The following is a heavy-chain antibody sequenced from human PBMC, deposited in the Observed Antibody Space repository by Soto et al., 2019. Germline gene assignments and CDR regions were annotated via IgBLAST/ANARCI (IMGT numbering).Heavy chain of an antibody. J-gene: IGHJ4*02. CDR1: GFTFSSYA. V-gene: IGHV3-23*01. Sequence: VQLLESGGGLVQPGGSLRLSCAASGFTFSSYAMSWVRQAPGKGLEWVSAISGSGGSTYYADSVKGRFTISRDNSKNTLYLQMNSLRAEDTAVYYCAKDPATYYYDSSGYPYYFDYWGQGTLVTVSS. CDR3: AKDPATYYYDSSGYPYYFDY. CDR2: ISGSGGST. D-gene: IGHD3-22*01.